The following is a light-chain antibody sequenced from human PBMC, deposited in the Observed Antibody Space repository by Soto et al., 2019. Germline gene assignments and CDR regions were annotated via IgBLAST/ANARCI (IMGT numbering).Light chain of an antibody. J-gene: IGLJ1*01. CDR1: SSDVGGYNY. Sequence: SVLTQAPSASGSPGQSVTISCTGTSSDVGGYNYVSWYQQHPGKAPQLVIYGVNKRASGVPDRFSGSKSGNTASLTVSGLQAEDEADYYCSSYAGSNILYVFGTGTKVTVL. CDR3: SSYAGSNILYV. V-gene: IGLV2-8*01. CDR2: GVN.